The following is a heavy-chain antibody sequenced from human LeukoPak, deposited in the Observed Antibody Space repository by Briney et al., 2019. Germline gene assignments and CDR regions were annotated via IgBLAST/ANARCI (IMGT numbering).Heavy chain of an antibody. J-gene: IGHJ5*02. CDR1: GYTFTVYY. CDR3: ARDVYDSSGSNWFDP. CDR2: IIPNSGGT. Sequence: GASVKVSCKASGYTFTVYYIHWLRQAPGQGLEWMGWIIPNSGGTKYAQKFQGRVTMTRDTSISTAYMELSRLRSDDTAVYYCARDVYDSSGSNWFDPWGQGTLVTVSS. V-gene: IGHV1-2*02. D-gene: IGHD3-22*01.